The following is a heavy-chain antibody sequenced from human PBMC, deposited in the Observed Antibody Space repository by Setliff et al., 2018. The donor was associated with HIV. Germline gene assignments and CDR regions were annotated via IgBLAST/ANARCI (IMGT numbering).Heavy chain of an antibody. CDR1: AFIFSSYG. V-gene: IGHV3-30*02. CDR3: ARDVSWRVHSYIDL. J-gene: IGHJ4*02. Sequence: PGGSLRLSCEASAFIFSSYGMHWVRQAPGKGLEWIAFIRYDGSNKYYADSVKGRFTISRDNSKNTLYLEMTSLRAEDTAVYHCARDVSWRVHSYIDLWGQGTLVTVSS. D-gene: IGHD3-3*01. CDR2: IRYDGSNK.